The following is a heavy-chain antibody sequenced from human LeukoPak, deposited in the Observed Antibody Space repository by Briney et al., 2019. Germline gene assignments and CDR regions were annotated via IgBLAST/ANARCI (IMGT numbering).Heavy chain of an antibody. CDR3: AREPPYYDFWGGSFDY. D-gene: IGHD3-3*01. CDR1: GGSISSYY. J-gene: IGHJ4*02. Sequence: SETLSLTCTVSGGSISSYYWSWIRQPPGKGLEWIGYIYYSGSTNYNPSLKSRVTISVDTSENQFSLKLSSVTAADTAVYYCAREPPYYDFWGGSFDYWGQGTLVTVSS. CDR2: IYYSGST. V-gene: IGHV4-59*01.